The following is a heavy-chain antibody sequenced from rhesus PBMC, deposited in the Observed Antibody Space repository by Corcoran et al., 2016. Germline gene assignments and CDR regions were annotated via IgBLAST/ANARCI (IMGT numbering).Heavy chain of an antibody. CDR2: IGGSCWSN. D-gene: IGHD5-42*01. Sequence: QVQLQASGPGLVKPSETLSLTCAVSGGSIIGYYWNWIRQPPGPGLEWIGYIGGSCWSNYHNPSLKSLVTISTDTAKNQVSLKLSSGTAADTAVYYCARTLVRGSGHFDYWGQGVLVTVSS. V-gene: IGHV4-165*02. J-gene: IGHJ4*01. CDR3: ARTLVRGSGHFDY. CDR1: GGSIIGYY.